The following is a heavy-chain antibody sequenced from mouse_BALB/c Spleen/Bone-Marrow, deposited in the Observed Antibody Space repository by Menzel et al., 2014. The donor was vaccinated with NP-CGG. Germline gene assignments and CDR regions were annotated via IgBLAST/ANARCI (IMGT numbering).Heavy chain of an antibody. CDR2: INPSTGYT. CDR3: ARRAYGSYGFPY. CDR1: GYTFTSYW. V-gene: IGHV1-7*01. J-gene: IGHJ3*01. Sequence: QVQLKESGAELAKPGASVKMSCKASGYTFTSYWMHWVKQRPGQGLEWIGYINPSTGYTEYNQNFKDKATLTADKSSSTAYMQLGSLTSEDSAVYYGARRAYGSYGFPYWGQGTLVTVSA. D-gene: IGHD1-1*01.